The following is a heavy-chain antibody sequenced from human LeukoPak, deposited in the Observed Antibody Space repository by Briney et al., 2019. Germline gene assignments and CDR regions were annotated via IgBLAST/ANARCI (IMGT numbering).Heavy chain of an antibody. CDR2: ISGSGGST. Sequence: GGSLRLSCAASGFTFSSYAMSWVRQAPGKGLEWVSAISGSGGSTYYADSVKGRFTISRDNSKNTLYLQMNSLRAEDTAVYYCAKDNCRVMIVVVQAAAFDIWGQGTMVTVSS. CDR1: GFTFSSYA. CDR3: AKDNCRVMIVVVQAAAFDI. V-gene: IGHV3-23*01. D-gene: IGHD2-2*01. J-gene: IGHJ3*02.